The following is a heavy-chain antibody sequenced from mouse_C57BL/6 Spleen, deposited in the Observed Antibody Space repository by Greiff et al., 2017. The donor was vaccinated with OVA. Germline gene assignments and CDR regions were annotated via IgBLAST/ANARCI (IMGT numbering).Heavy chain of an antibody. V-gene: IGHV1-26*01. CDR2: INPNNGGT. CDR3: ARPGYYSFYAMDY. Sequence: VQLQQSGPELVKPGASVKISCKASGYTFTDYYMNWVKQSHGKSLEWIGDINPNNGGTSYNQKFKGKATLTVDKSSSTAYMELRSLTSEDSAVYYCARPGYYSFYAMDYWGQGTSVTVSS. D-gene: IGHD2-3*01. J-gene: IGHJ4*01. CDR1: GYTFTDYY.